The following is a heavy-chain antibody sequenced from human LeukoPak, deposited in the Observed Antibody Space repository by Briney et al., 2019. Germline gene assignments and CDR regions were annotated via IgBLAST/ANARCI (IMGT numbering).Heavy chain of an antibody. CDR2: IDPSDSYT. CDR3: ARQGGDSSGYYCDY. J-gene: IGHJ4*02. V-gene: IGHV5-10-1*01. D-gene: IGHD3-22*01. Sequence: GESLKISCKGSGYSFTSYWISWVRQMPGKGLEWMGWIDPSDSYTNYSPSFQGHVTISVDKSINTAYLQWSSLKASDTAMYYCARQGGDSSGYYCDYWGQGTLVTVSS. CDR1: GYSFTSYW.